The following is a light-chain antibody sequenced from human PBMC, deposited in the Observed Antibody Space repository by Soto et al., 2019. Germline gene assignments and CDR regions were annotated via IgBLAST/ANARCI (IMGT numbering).Light chain of an antibody. Sequence: QSALTQPASVSGSPGQSITISCTGTSSDIGSYNLVSWYQQHPGKAPKLIIYEGSKRPSGVSNRFSGSKSGNTASLTISGLQAEDEADYYCCSYAGSSTFRVVFGGGTQLTVL. CDR3: CSYAGSSTFRVV. CDR1: SSDIGSYNL. J-gene: IGLJ2*01. V-gene: IGLV2-23*01. CDR2: EGS.